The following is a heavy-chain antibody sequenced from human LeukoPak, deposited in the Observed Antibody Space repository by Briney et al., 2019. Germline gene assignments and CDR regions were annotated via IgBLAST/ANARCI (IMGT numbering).Heavy chain of an antibody. J-gene: IGHJ4*02. Sequence: TGGSLRLSCAASGFTFSSYAMHWVRQAPGKGLEWVAVISYDGSNKYYADSVKGRFTISRDNSKNTLYLQMNSLRAEDTAVYYCAREEYSSSPLDYWGQGTLVTVSS. D-gene: IGHD6-6*01. CDR1: GFTFSSYA. CDR2: ISYDGSNK. V-gene: IGHV3-30*04. CDR3: AREEYSSSPLDY.